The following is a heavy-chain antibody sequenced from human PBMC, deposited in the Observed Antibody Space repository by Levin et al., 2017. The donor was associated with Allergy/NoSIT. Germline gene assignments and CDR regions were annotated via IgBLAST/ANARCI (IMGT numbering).Heavy chain of an antibody. Sequence: ASVKVSCKVSGYTLTELSMHWVRQAPGKGLEWMGGFDPEDGETIYAQKFQGRVTMTEDTSTDTAYMELSSLRSEDTAVYYCATGNDSSGYYQDFDYWGQGTLVTVSS. V-gene: IGHV1-24*01. J-gene: IGHJ4*02. CDR3: ATGNDSSGYYQDFDY. D-gene: IGHD3-22*01. CDR2: FDPEDGET. CDR1: GYTLTELS.